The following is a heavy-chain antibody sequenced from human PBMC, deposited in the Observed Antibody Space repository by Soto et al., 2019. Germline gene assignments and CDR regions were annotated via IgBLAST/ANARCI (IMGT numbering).Heavy chain of an antibody. Sequence: ASVKVSCKASGYTFTSYGISWVRQAPGQGLEWMGWISAYNGNTNYAQKLQGRVTMTTDTSTSTAYMELRSLRSYDTAVYYCARRTRFTIFGVVITTSFDYWGQGTLVTVSS. V-gene: IGHV1-18*01. CDR3: ARRTRFTIFGVVITTSFDY. CDR2: ISAYNGNT. D-gene: IGHD3-3*01. CDR1: GYTFTSYG. J-gene: IGHJ4*02.